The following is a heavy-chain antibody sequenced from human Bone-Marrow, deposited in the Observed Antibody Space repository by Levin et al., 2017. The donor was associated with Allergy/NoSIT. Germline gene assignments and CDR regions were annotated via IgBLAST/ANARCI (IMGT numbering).Heavy chain of an antibody. CDR2: IIPIFGRT. CDR1: GGIFSGFA. CDR3: ARWQWTETPFLGRHGSGSHFYYHGMDV. D-gene: IGHD3-10*01. V-gene: IGHV1-69*06. Sequence: ASVKVSCKASGGIFSGFAISWVRQAPGQGLEWMGGIIPIFGRTNYAQKFQGTVTITADRSTSTAYLELSSLRYEDTAVYYCARWQWTETPFLGRHGSGSHFYYHGMDVWGQGTTVIVSS. J-gene: IGHJ6*02.